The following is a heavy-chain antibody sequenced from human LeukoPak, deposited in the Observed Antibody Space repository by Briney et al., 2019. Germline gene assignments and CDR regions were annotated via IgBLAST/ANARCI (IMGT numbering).Heavy chain of an antibody. Sequence: GGTLRLSCAASGLTFSSDAMSWVRQAPGKGLEWVSAITGIGGRAYYADSVKGRLTISRDNSKNTLYLQMNSLRAEDTAVYYCARVVDHDYGDYYLDYWGQGTLVTVSS. V-gene: IGHV3-23*01. J-gene: IGHJ4*02. CDR1: GLTFSSDA. CDR3: ARVVDHDYGDYYLDY. D-gene: IGHD4-17*01. CDR2: ITGIGGRA.